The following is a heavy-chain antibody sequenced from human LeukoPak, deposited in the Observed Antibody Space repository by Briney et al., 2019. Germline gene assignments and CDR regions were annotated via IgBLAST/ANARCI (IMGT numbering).Heavy chain of an antibody. CDR1: GDSISSYY. J-gene: IGHJ5*02. Sequence: SETLSLTCTVSGDSISSYYWSWIRQPPGKGLEWIGYIYYSGSTNYNSSLKSRVTISVDTSKSQFSLKLGSVTAADTAVYYCARDVVVEVGMLPTDSWFDPWGPGTLVAVSS. CDR3: ARDVVVEVGMLPTDSWFDP. V-gene: IGHV4-59*12. CDR2: IYYSGST. D-gene: IGHD2-15*01.